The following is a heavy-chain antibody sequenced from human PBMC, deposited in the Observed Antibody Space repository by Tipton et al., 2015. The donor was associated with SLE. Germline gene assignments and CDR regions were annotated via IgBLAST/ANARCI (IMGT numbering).Heavy chain of an antibody. V-gene: IGHV3-48*03. CDR2: ISSSGSTI. D-gene: IGHD3-22*01. CDR1: GFTFSSYE. Sequence: SLRLSCAASGFTFSSYEMNWVRQAPGKGLEWVSYISSSGSTIYYADSVKGRFTISRDNAKNSLYLQMNSLRAEDTAVYYCAKAEGRGTLIVEFGFDYWGQGTLVTVSS. CDR3: AKAEGRGTLIVEFGFDY. J-gene: IGHJ4*02.